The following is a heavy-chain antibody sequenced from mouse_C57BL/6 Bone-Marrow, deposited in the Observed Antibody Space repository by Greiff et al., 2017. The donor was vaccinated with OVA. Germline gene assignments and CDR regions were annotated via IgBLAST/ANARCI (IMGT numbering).Heavy chain of an antibody. CDR1: GFTFSSYA. D-gene: IGHD1-1*01. V-gene: IGHV5-9-1*02. J-gene: IGHJ3*01. CDR3: TRDRAPGSSYPGWFAY. Sequence: EVQLVESGAGLVKPGGSLKLSCAASGFTFSSYAMSWVRQTPEKRLEWVAYISSGGDYIYYADTVKGRFTISRDNARNTLYLQMSSLKSEDTAMYYCTRDRAPGSSYPGWFAYWGQGTLVTVSA. CDR2: ISSGGDYI.